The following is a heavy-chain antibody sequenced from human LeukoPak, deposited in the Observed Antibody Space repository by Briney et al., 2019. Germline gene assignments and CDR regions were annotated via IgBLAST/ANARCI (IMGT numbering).Heavy chain of an antibody. CDR2: ISSSGSTI. CDR3: ARDPLEIYDAFDI. Sequence: PGGSLRLSCAASGFTFSDYYMSWIRQAPGKGLEWVSYISSSGSTIYYADSVKGRFTISRDNAKNSLYLQMNSLRAEDTAVYYCARDPLEIYDAFDIWGQGTMVTVSS. D-gene: IGHD5-24*01. V-gene: IGHV3-11*01. J-gene: IGHJ3*02. CDR1: GFTFSDYY.